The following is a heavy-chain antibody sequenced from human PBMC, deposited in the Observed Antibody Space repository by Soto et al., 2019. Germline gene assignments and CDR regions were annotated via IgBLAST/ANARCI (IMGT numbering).Heavy chain of an antibody. CDR2: IHASGST. Sequence: QVQLQESGPGLVKPSETLSLMCTVSGGSVRSYYWYWVRQPAGKGLEWIGRIHASGSTNNNPSLKGRGPLALDPAQNQVPLELGSLDAADPAGDYRGHCRSAHLFHHHAMDGWGQGTTVTVSS. J-gene: IGHJ6*02. CDR1: GGSVRSYY. D-gene: IGHD2-21*01. CDR3: GHCRSAHLFHHHAMDG. V-gene: IGHV4-4*07.